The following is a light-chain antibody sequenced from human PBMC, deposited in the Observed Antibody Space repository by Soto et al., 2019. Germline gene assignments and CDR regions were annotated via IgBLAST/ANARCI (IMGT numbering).Light chain of an antibody. CDR1: QSVGRN. J-gene: IGKJ2*01. CDR3: QQYNRWPYT. V-gene: IGKV3-15*01. CDR2: GGS. Sequence: EIVMTQSPVALSASPGESAALSCRASQSVGRNFAWYQQRPGQAPRVLIYGGSTRATGVPARFSGSGSGTDFTLTVSSLQSDDCAVYYCQQYNRWPYTFGQGTRLEIK.